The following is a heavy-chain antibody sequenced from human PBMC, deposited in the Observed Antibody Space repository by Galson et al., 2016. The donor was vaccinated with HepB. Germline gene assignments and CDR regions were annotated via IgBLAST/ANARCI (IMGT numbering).Heavy chain of an antibody. CDR1: GFIFRNYA. V-gene: IGHV3-64D*06. Sequence: SLRLSCAASGFIFRNYAMYWVRQAPGKGLEYVSSISSNGGSTYYADSVKGRFTISRDNRKNTLYLQMSSLRVEDTAVYYCVNQEHGYNSGWYYFDYWGQGTLVTVSS. CDR3: VNQEHGYNSGWYYFDY. D-gene: IGHD6-19*01. CDR2: ISSNGGST. J-gene: IGHJ4*02.